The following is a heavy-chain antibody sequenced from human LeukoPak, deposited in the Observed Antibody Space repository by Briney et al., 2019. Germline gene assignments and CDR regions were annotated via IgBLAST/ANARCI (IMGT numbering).Heavy chain of an antibody. Sequence: PGGSLRLSCAASGFTFSSYEMNWVRQAPGKGLEWVSYISSSGSTIYYADSVKGRFTISRDNAKNSLYLQMNSLRAEDTAVYYCAKSPFNWKKDYWGQGTLVTVSS. V-gene: IGHV3-48*03. CDR2: ISSSGSTI. J-gene: IGHJ4*02. CDR1: GFTFSSYE. D-gene: IGHD1-1*01. CDR3: AKSPFNWKKDY.